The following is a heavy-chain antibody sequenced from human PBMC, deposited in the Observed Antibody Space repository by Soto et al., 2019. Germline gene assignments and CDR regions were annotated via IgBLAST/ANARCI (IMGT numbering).Heavy chain of an antibody. D-gene: IGHD3-22*01. Sequence: PSETLSLTCTVSGGSISSGGYYWSWIRQHPGKGLEWIGYIYYSGSTYYNPSLKSRVTISVDTSKNQFSLKLSSVTAADTAVYYCARDTHYYDSSGYYYDDYYYGMDVWGQGTTVTVSS. V-gene: IGHV4-31*03. J-gene: IGHJ6*02. CDR2: IYYSGST. CDR1: GGSISSGGYY. CDR3: ARDTHYYDSSGYYYDDYYYGMDV.